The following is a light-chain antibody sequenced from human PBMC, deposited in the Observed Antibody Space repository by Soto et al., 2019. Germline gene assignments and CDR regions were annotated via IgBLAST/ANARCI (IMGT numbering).Light chain of an antibody. J-gene: IGLJ3*02. CDR1: SSDVGGYKY. Sequence: QSALTQPRSVSGSPGQSVIISCTGTSSDVGGYKYVSWYQQHPGKAPKLVIYDVSERPSGVPDCFSGSKSGNTASLTISGLQAEDEADYHCCSYAGSSVGVFGGGTKLTVL. V-gene: IGLV2-11*01. CDR3: CSYAGSSVGV. CDR2: DVS.